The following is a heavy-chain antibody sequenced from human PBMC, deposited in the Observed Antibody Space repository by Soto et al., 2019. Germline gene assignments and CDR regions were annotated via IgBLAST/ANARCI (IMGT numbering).Heavy chain of an antibody. V-gene: IGHV4-39*01. J-gene: IGHJ5*02. CDR3: ARLGASSSPFWFDP. Sequence: SVTPSLNRTSSGGAIKSNSCYWGWVRQPPGKGLEWIVSIYFSGSTYYNPSLKSRVTISVDTSKNQFSLKLGFVTAADTAVYYCARLGASSSPFWFDPWGQGTLVTVSS. CDR2: IYFSGST. D-gene: IGHD6-13*01. CDR1: GGAIKSNSCY.